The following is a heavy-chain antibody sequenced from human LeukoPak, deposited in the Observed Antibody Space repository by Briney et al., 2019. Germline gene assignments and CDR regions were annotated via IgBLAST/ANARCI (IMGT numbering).Heavy chain of an antibody. CDR1: GGSFSAYY. J-gene: IGHJ4*02. CDR3: ARPNSLVGPLGY. D-gene: IGHD2-8*02. V-gene: IGHV4-34*01. Sequence: SETLSLTCAVYGGSFSAYYWSWIRQPPGKGLEWIGEINHSGSTNYNPSLKSRVTISVDTSKNQFSLKLSSVTAADTAVYYCARPNSLVGPLGYWGQGTLVTVSS. CDR2: INHSGST.